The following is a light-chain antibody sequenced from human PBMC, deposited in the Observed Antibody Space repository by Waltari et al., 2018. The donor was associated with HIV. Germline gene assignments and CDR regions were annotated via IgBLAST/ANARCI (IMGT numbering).Light chain of an antibody. V-gene: IGKV3-20*01. Sequence: ELVLTQSPGSLSASPGERVTLSCRSSQSVTDNYVGWYRQRPGQSPRLLLYGASTRATGIPDRFSGAGSGTEFTLTISSLEPEDFAVFYCQQYGISPETFGPGTKVEIK. CDR2: GAS. CDR3: QQYGISPET. CDR1: QSVTDNY. J-gene: IGKJ1*01.